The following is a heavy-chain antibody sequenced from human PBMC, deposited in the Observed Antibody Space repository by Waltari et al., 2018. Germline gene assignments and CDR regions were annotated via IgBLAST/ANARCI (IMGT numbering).Heavy chain of an antibody. CDR2: IYHSRTT. CDR1: GYSINSGYY. J-gene: IGHJ4*02. Sequence: QVQLQESGPGLVKPSETLSLPCDVSGYSINSGYYWGRIQQPPGKGLDWIATIYHSRTTFYNPSLTSRVTTSMDTSKNQFSRKLKSVTAADTAVYYCTRHVLGYCTSAACRRLESWGQGTLVTVSS. CDR3: TRHVLGYCTSAACRRLES. D-gene: IGHD2-2*03. V-gene: IGHV4-38-2*01.